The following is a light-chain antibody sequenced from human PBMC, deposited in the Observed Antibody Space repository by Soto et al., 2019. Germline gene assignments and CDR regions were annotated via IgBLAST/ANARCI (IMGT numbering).Light chain of an antibody. CDR2: LGS. V-gene: IGKV2-28*01. CDR1: QSLLHSNGYNY. CDR3: MQPLRTPWT. J-gene: IGKJ1*01. Sequence: DVVMTQSPLSLPVTPGEPASISCRSSQSLLHSNGYNYLVWYLQKPGQSPQLLIYLGSNRASGVPDRFSGSGSGTDFTLKISRVEAEDVGVYYCMQPLRTPWTFGQGTKVEIK.